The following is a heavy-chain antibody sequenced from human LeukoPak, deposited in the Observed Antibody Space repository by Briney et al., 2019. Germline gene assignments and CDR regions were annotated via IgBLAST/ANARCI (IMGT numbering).Heavy chain of an antibody. CDR1: GGSISSGGYS. D-gene: IGHD3-10*01. CDR3: AGLITMVRGVIKDY. CDR2: IYHSGST. J-gene: IGHJ4*02. V-gene: IGHV4-30-2*01. Sequence: SETLSLTCAVSGGSISSGGYSWSWIRQPPGKGLEWIGYIYHSGSTYYNPSLKSRVTISVDRSKNQFSLKLSSVTAADTAVYYCAGLITMVRGVIKDYWGQGTLVTVSS.